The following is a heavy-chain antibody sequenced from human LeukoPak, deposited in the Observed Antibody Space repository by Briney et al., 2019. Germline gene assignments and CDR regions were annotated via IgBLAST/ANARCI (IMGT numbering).Heavy chain of an antibody. CDR1: GFTLLVDV. CDR2: TSNDGTNK. Sequence: PVGSLRHSSADPGFTLLVDVRHCVPQAPGKGLEWVAVTSNDGTNKYYADSVKGRFTISRDNSKNTLYLQMNSLRPEDTAVYYCAKSYPSTVITFDFGGQGTLVTVSS. V-gene: IGHV3-30*18. D-gene: IGHD4-17*01. CDR3: AKSYPSTVITFDF. J-gene: IGHJ4*02.